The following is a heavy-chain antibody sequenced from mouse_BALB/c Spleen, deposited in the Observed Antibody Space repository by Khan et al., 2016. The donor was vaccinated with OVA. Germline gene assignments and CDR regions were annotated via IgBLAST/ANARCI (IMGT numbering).Heavy chain of an antibody. D-gene: IGHD2-4*01. CDR3: ARSPTMITQFSY. CDR1: GYTFTSYW. Sequence: VQLQESGAELAKPGASVKMSCKASGYTFTSYWMHWVKQRPGQGLEWIGFINPTTGYTEYNQKFKDKATLTADKSSSTAYMQLSSLTSADSAVYYCARSPTMITQFSYWGQGTLVTVSA. J-gene: IGHJ3*01. V-gene: IGHV1-7*01. CDR2: INPTTGYT.